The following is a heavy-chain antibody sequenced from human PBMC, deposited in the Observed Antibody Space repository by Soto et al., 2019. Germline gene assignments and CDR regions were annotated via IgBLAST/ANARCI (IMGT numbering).Heavy chain of an antibody. J-gene: IGHJ4*02. CDR3: ARDILNYYDSSGYFDY. D-gene: IGHD3-22*01. Sequence: ASVKVSCKASGYTFTSYYMHWVRQAPGQGLECMGIINPSGGSTTYAQKFQGRVTMTRDTSTSTVYMELSSLRSEDTAVYYCARDILNYYDSSGYFDYWGPGILVTVSS. CDR1: GYTFTSYY. CDR2: INPSGGST. V-gene: IGHV1-46*01.